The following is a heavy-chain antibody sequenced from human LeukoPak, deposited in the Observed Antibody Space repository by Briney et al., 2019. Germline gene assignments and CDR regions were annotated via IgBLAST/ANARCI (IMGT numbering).Heavy chain of an antibody. CDR2: IYYSGIT. V-gene: IGHV4-59*01. CDR3: ARLRALSYYDSSGDLYFFEY. CDR1: AGSISSYY. D-gene: IGHD3-22*01. J-gene: IGHJ4*02. Sequence: SQTLSLTCTVSAGSISSYYWSWLRHPPRKGLEWIGFIYYSGITDYNPSLKSRVTISVDTSKNQFSLNLTSVTAADTAVYYCARLRALSYYDSSGDLYFFEYWGQGTLVTVSS.